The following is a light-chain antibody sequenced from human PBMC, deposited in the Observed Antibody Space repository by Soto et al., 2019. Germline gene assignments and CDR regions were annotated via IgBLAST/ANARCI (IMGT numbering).Light chain of an antibody. CDR2: GAS. CDR1: QSVADN. Sequence: EVVMTQSPATLSVSPGERVTLSCRSSQSVADNLAWFQQMPGQGPRLLIYGASTRATGIPARFSGSGSETDFTLTISSLRSEDSAVYHCQQYNNWPITFGQGIRLEI. CDR3: QQYNNWPIT. V-gene: IGKV3-15*01. J-gene: IGKJ5*01.